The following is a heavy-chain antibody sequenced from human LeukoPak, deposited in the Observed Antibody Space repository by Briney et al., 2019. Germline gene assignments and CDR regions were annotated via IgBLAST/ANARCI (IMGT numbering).Heavy chain of an antibody. CDR2: INHSGST. CDR3: ARILKGYSGYDFVFDY. CDR1: GGSFSGYY. J-gene: IGHJ4*02. D-gene: IGHD5-12*01. V-gene: IGHV4-34*01. Sequence: PSETLSLTCAVYGGSFSGYYWSWIRQPPGRGLEWIGEINHSGSTNYNPSLKSRVTISVDTSKNQFSLKLSSVTAADTAAYYCARILKGYSGYDFVFDYWGQGTLVTVSS.